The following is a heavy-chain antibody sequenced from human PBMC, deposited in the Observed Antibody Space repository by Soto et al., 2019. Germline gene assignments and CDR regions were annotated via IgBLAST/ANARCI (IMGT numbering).Heavy chain of an antibody. CDR1: GFTFSRFW. Sequence: EVQLVESGGGLVQPGGSLRVSCAASGFTFSRFWLSWVRQAPGKGLEWVANIKEDGNVKYYVDSVRGRFTISRDNAKNSLYLQTDSLRAEDTAVYYCARAYYDHLWGSYRFDYWGQGTLVTVSS. CDR3: ARAYYDHLWGSYRFDY. CDR2: IKEDGNVK. J-gene: IGHJ4*02. D-gene: IGHD3-16*02. V-gene: IGHV3-7*01.